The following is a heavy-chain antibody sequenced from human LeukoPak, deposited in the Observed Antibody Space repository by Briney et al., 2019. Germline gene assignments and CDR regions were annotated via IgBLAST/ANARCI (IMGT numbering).Heavy chain of an antibody. V-gene: IGHV4-59*08. D-gene: IGHD3-3*02. J-gene: IGHJ4*02. Sequence: SETLSLTCAVYGGSFSGYYWSWIRQPPGKGLEWIGYIYYSGSTNYNPSLKSRVTISVDTSKNQFSLKLSSVTAADTAVYYCATLGSHYFDYWGQGTLVTVSS. CDR2: IYYSGST. CDR3: ATLGSHYFDY. CDR1: GGSFSGYY.